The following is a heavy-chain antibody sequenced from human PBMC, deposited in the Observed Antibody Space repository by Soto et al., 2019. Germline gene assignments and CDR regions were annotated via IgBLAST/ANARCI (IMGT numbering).Heavy chain of an antibody. CDR2: IYYSGST. Sequence: QVQLQESGPGLVKPSETLSLTCTVSGGSISSYYWSWIRQPPGKGLEWIGYIYYSGSTNYNPSLKSRVTISVDTSKNQFSLKLSSVTAADTAVYYCARGPLRCDYWGQGTLVTVSS. V-gene: IGHV4-59*01. CDR1: GGSISSYY. CDR3: ARGPLRCDY. D-gene: IGHD3-16*01. J-gene: IGHJ4*02.